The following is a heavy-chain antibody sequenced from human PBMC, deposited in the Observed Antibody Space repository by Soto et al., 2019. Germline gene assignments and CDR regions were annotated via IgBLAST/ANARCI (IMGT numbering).Heavy chain of an antibody. D-gene: IGHD5-18*01. CDR3: VTEGLTYGYHALDS. V-gene: IGHV3-15*05. J-gene: IGHJ4*02. CDR2: IKKKSDGGTT. CDR1: GFTFSNAW. Sequence: EVQLVESGGGLVKPGGSLRLSCAASGFTFSNAWMRWVRQTPGKGLEWVGRIKKKSDGGTTFYAAPVKGRFIISRDDSENMLSLQMSSLTADATAVYYCVTEGLTYGYHALDSWGQGTLVTVSS.